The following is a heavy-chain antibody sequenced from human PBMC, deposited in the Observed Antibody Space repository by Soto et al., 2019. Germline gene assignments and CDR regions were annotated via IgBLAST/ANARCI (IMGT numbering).Heavy chain of an antibody. J-gene: IGHJ6*03. V-gene: IGHV4-59*12. D-gene: IGHD1-26*01. CDR1: GGSISSYY. CDR3: ARGPLRATYYYYYMDV. Sequence: SETLSLTCTVSGGSISSYYWSWIRQPPGKGLEWIGYIYYSGSTNYNPSLKSRVTISVDTSKNQFSLKLSSVTAADTAVYYCARGPLRATYYYYYMDVWGKGTTVTVSS. CDR2: IYYSGST.